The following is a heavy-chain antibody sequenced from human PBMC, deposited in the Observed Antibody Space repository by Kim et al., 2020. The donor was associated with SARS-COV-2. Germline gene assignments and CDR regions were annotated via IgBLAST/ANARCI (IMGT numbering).Heavy chain of an antibody. J-gene: IGHJ6*02. CDR3: ARAPPELFGSGLAFYGMDV. V-gene: IGHV1-18*04. D-gene: IGHD6-19*01. CDR2: ISAYNGNT. Sequence: ASVKVSCKDSGYTFTSYGISWVRQAPGQGLEWMGWISAYNGNTNYAQKLQGRVTMTTDTSTSTAYMELRSLRSDDTAVYYCARAPPELFGSGLAFYGMDVWGQGTTVTVSS. CDR1: GYTFTSYG.